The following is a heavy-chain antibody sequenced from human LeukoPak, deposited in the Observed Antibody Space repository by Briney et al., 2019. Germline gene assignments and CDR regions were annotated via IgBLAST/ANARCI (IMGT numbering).Heavy chain of an antibody. J-gene: IGHJ4*02. CDR2: INHSGST. D-gene: IGHD6-13*01. V-gene: IGHV4-34*01. CDR3: ARVGAAAGRLYYFDY. CDR1: GFTFSSYS. Sequence: GSLRLSCAASGFTFSSYSMNWVRQPPGKGLEWIGEINHSGSTNYNPSLKSRVTISVDTSKNQFSLKLSSVTAADTAVYYCARVGAAAGRLYYFDYWGQGTLVTVSS.